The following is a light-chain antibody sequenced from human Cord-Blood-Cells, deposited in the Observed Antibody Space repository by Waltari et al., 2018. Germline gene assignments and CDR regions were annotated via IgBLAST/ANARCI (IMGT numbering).Light chain of an antibody. CDR3: SSYTSSSTLWV. CDR2: DVS. V-gene: IGLV2-14*01. Sequence: QSALTQPASVSGSPGQSITISCTGTSSDVGGYNYVSWYQQHPGKAPKLMVYDVSNRPSGISNLFSGSNSGNTASLTISGLQAEDEADYYCSSYTSSSTLWVFGGGTKLTVL. J-gene: IGLJ3*02. CDR1: SSDVGGYNY.